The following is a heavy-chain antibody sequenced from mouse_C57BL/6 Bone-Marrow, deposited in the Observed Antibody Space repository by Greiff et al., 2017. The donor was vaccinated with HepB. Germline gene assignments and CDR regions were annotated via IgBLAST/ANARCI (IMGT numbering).Heavy chain of an antibody. CDR2: IYPGGAYT. CDR1: GYTFTNYW. J-gene: IGHJ1*03. V-gene: IGHV1-63*01. Sequence: AQLQQSGAELVRPGTSVKMSCKASGYTFTNYWIGWAKQRPGHGLEWIGDIYPGGAYTNYNEKFKGKATLTADKSSSTAYMQFSSLTSEDSAIYYCARRRRSNWYFDVWGTGTTVTVSS. CDR3: ARRRRSNWYFDV.